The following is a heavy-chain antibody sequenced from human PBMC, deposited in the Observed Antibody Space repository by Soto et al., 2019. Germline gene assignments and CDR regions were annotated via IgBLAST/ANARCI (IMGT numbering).Heavy chain of an antibody. Sequence: ASVKVSCKASGYTFISHGISWVRRAPGQGLEWMGWISVNNGDTEYAQELRGRVSMTTDTSTSTAYMELRSLRSDDTAVYYCVREGRGLGYCSSTGCYSEFDYWGQGTLVTVSS. V-gene: IGHV1-18*01. D-gene: IGHD2-2*02. CDR1: GYTFISHG. J-gene: IGHJ4*02. CDR2: ISVNNGDT. CDR3: VREGRGLGYCSSTGCYSEFDY.